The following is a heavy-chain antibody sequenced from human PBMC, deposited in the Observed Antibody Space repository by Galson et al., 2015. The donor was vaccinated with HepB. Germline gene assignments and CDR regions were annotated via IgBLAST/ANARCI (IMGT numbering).Heavy chain of an antibody. CDR2: IFYDGSNR. D-gene: IGHD3-10*01. V-gene: IGHV3-33*06. CDR1: GFMFSTYG. J-gene: IGHJ5*02. Sequence: SLRLSCASSGFMFSTYGMHWVRQAPGKGLEWVAVIFYDGSNRYYADSVKGRFTISRDNSKNTLYLQMNSVRAEDTAVYYCAKSESFGEDVDVAFDLWGQGTLVIVSS. CDR3: AKSESFGEDVDVAFDL.